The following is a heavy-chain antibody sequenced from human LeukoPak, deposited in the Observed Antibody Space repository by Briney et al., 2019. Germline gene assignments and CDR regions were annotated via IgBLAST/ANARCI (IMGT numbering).Heavy chain of an antibody. CDR3: LKGGWGSRFDY. J-gene: IGHJ4*02. D-gene: IGHD6-19*01. CDR1: GFTFSTYA. CDR2: ISASGERT. Sequence: QPGGSLRLSCAASGFTFSTYAVNWVRQAPGKGLEWVSGISASGERTYFADSVRGRFVISRDNSKNTLSIQMNSLRPDDTAVYFCLKGGWGSRFDYWGQGILVTVSS. V-gene: IGHV3-23*01.